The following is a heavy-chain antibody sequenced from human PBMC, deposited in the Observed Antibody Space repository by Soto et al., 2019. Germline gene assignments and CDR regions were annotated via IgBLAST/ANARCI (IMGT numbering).Heavy chain of an antibody. CDR3: AKDGAVVATIWRY. Sequence: EVQLLESGGGLVQPGGSLRLSCAASGFTFISYAMSWVRQAPGKGLEWFSAISGSGGSTYYADSVKGRFTISRDNSKNTLYLQMNSLRAEDTAVYYCAKDGAVVATIWRYCGQGSLVVVSS. V-gene: IGHV3-23*01. J-gene: IGHJ4*02. CDR1: GFTFISYA. CDR2: ISGSGGST. D-gene: IGHD5-12*01.